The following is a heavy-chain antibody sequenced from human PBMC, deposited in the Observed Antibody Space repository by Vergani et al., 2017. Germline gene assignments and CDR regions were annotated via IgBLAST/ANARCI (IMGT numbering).Heavy chain of an antibody. CDR3: AIGTDYDDSSGYYLDY. CDR1: GYSLTELT. J-gene: IGHJ4*02. Sequence: QVQLIQSGSEVRKPGASVKVSCQVSGYSLTELTIHWVRQAPGKGLEWMGGFDPEHGEVTFAHHIQGRVTMTEDRSTDTAYMELSSLRPEDTALYYCAIGTDYDDSSGYYLDYWGQGTLVTVSS. V-gene: IGHV1-24*01. D-gene: IGHD3-22*01. CDR2: FDPEHGEV.